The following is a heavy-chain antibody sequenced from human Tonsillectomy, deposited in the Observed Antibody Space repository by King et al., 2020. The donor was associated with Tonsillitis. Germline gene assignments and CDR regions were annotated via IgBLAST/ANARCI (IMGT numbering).Heavy chain of an antibody. CDR3: ARVGSSATSWGWFDP. D-gene: IGHD2-2*01. J-gene: IGHJ5*02. V-gene: IGHV4-59*02. CDR1: GDSVSSSY. Sequence: QLQESGPGLVKPSETLSLTCTVSGDSVSSSYWSWIRQPPGKGLEWIGFIYYSGTTNSNPSLKSRVTMSIDTSKNQPSLSLSSVTAADTAVYYCARVGSSATSWGWFDPWGQGTLVIVSS. CDR2: IYYSGTT.